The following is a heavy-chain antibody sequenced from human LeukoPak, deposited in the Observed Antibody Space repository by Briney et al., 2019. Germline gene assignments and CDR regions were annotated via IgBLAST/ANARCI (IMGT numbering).Heavy chain of an antibody. CDR2: ISRSGSTI. V-gene: IGHV3-11*04. Sequence: GGSLRLSCTASGFTFSDYYMSWIRQAPGKGLEWVSYISRSGSTIYYADSMKGRFTISRDNAKNSLYLQMNSLRAEDTAVYYCAREPPESPSVVFDSGAQGPLVTVS. J-gene: IGHJ4*02. CDR3: AREPPESPSVVFDS. D-gene: IGHD4-23*01. CDR1: GFTFSDYY.